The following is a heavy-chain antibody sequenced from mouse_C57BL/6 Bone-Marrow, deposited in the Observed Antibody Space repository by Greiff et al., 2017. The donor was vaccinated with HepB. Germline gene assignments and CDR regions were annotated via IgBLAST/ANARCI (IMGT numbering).Heavy chain of an antibody. CDR1: GYTFTSYG. CDR2: IYPRSGNT. J-gene: IGHJ3*01. D-gene: IGHD1-1*01. V-gene: IGHV1-81*01. CDR3: ARKGPYGCAY. Sequence: VQLQQSGAELARPGASVKLSCKASGYTFTSYGISWVKQRTGQGLEWIGEIYPRSGNTYYNEKFKGKATLTADKSSSTAYMELRSLTSEDSAVYVCARKGPYGCAYWGQGTLVTVSA.